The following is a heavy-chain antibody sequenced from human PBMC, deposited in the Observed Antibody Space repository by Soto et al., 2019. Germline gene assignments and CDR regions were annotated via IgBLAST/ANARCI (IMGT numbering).Heavy chain of an antibody. Sequence: TLSLTCTVSCGSISSGGYYWSWIRQHPGKGLEWIGYIYYSGSTYYNPSLKSRVTISVDTSKNQFSLKLSSVTAADTAVYYCARLRYCSSTSCHSGNYYYGMDVWGQGTTVTVSS. J-gene: IGHJ6*02. CDR1: CGSISSGGYY. V-gene: IGHV4-31*03. CDR3: ARLRYCSSTSCHSGNYYYGMDV. CDR2: IYYSGST. D-gene: IGHD2-2*01.